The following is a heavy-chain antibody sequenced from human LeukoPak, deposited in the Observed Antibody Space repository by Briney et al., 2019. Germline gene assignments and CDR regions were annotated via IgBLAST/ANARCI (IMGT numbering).Heavy chain of an antibody. CDR2: ISYDGSNK. D-gene: IGHD3-16*01. Sequence: AGGSLRLSCAASGFTFSSYGMRWVRKAPGKGLEWVAVISYDGSNKYYADSVKGRFTISRDNSKNTLYLQMNSLRAEDTAVYYCARDPLGVLSYFDYWGQGTLVTVSS. J-gene: IGHJ4*02. CDR1: GFTFSSYG. V-gene: IGHV3-30*03. CDR3: ARDPLGVLSYFDY.